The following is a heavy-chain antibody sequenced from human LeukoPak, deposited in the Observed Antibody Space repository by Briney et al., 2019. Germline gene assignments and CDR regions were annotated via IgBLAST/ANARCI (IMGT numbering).Heavy chain of an antibody. D-gene: IGHD3-22*01. J-gene: IGHJ4*02. V-gene: IGHV3-48*01. CDR2: ISSSSSTI. Sequence: PGGSLRVSSAASGFTFCSYSVNWVRQAPGKGLEWVSYISSSSSTIYYADSVKGRFTISRDNAKNSLYLQMNSLRAEDTAVYYCARDELYYYDSSGYFSFDYWGQGTLVTVSS. CDR3: ARDELYYYDSSGYFSFDY. CDR1: GFTFCSYS.